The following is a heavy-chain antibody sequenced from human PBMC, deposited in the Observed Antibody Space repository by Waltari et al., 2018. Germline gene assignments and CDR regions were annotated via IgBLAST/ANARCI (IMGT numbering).Heavy chain of an antibody. CDR3: ARHREYDFWSAAVEN. Sequence: EVQLVQSGAEVKKPGESLKISCKGYGYSFPSDWIGWVRPMPGKGLEWMGIIYPGDSDTRYSPSFQGQVTISADKSISTAYLQWSSRKASDTAMYYCARHREYDFWSAAVENWGQGTLVTVSS. CDR1: GYSFPSDW. V-gene: IGHV5-51*01. D-gene: IGHD3-3*01. CDR2: IYPGDSDT. J-gene: IGHJ4*02.